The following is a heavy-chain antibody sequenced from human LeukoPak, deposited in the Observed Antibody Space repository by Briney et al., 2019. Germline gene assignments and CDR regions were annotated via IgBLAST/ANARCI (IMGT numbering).Heavy chain of an antibody. V-gene: IGHV3-20*04. Sequence: PGGSLRLSCAASGFTFDDYGMSWVRQAPGKGLERVSGINWNGGSTGYADSVKGRFTISRDNAKNSLYLQMNSLRAEDTALYYCAGRGYCSGGSCYSAAFDIWGQGTMVTVSS. J-gene: IGHJ3*02. CDR1: GFTFDDYG. CDR3: AGRGYCSGGSCYSAAFDI. CDR2: INWNGGST. D-gene: IGHD2-15*01.